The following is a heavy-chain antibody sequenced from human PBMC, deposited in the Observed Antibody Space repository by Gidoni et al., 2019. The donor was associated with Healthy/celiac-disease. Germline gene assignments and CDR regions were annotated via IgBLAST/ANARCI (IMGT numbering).Heavy chain of an antibody. J-gene: IGHJ6*02. CDR2: MKSKTDGGTT. CDR1: GFTFSNAW. CDR3: TNDVVVPAARVRYYYYGMDV. V-gene: IGHV3-15*01. D-gene: IGHD2-2*01. Sequence: EVQLVESGEGLVKPGGSLRLSCAASGFTFSNAWMSWVRQAPGKGLEWVGRMKSKTDGGTTDYAAPVKGRFTISRDDSNNTLYLQMNSLKTEDTAVYYCTNDVVVPAARVRYYYYGMDVWGQGTTVTVSS.